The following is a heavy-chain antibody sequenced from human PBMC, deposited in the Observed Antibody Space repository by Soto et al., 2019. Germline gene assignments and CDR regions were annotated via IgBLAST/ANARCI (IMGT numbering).Heavy chain of an antibody. CDR3: AKESGLEVVPAAMDY. J-gene: IGHJ4*02. CDR2: ISGSGGST. V-gene: IGHV3-23*01. Sequence: GGSLRLSCAASEFTFSSYAMSWVRQAPGKGLEWVSAISGSGGSTYYADSVKGRFTISRDNSKNTLYLQMNSLRAEDTAVYYCAKESGLEVVPAAMDYWGQGTLVTVSS. D-gene: IGHD2-2*01. CDR1: EFTFSSYA.